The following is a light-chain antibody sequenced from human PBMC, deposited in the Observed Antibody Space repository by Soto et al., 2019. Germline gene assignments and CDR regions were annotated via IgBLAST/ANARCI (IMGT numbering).Light chain of an antibody. V-gene: IGKV1-5*01. Sequence: DIVMTQSAATLSASLGDRVTISCRASQRLXRWFASYQQKPGRAPNILPXDDSDLRSAVAARMRGSGYGREFAPLTSSMLPAEFVTVYCRQLNGYSTWTFGPGTKVDIK. CDR1: QRLXRW. J-gene: IGKJ1*01. CDR3: RQLNGYSTWT. CDR2: DDS.